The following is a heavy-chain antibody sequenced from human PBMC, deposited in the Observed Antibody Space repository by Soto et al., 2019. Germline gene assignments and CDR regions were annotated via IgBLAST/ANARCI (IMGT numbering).Heavy chain of an antibody. CDR1: GESMSSGDYY. J-gene: IGHJ4*02. V-gene: IGHV4-31*03. D-gene: IGHD2-15*01. Sequence: QVQLQESGPGLVKPSQTLSLTCTVSGESMSSGDYYWSWVRQHPGKGLEWIGYISYKGSTNYTPSLKRRVSISVDTSKTQLSLRLSSVTAADTAVYYCTRVIPATHNDYWGQGTLVTVSS. CDR2: ISYKGST. CDR3: TRVIPATHNDY.